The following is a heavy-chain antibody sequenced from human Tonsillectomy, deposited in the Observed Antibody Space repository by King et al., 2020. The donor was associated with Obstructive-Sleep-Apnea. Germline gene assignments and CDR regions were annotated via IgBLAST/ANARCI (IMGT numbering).Heavy chain of an antibody. CDR1: GFTFSHAW. CDR2: IKSKADGGTT. CDR3: TTRGYSYEDYYTMDA. Sequence: QLVQSGGGLVKPGGSLRLSCAASGFTFSHAWMNWVRQAPGKGLEWVGRIKSKADGGTTEYAAPVKGRFTISRDDSKNTLYLQMNSLKSEDTAVYYCTTRGYSYEDYYTMDAWGQGTTVTVSS. D-gene: IGHD5-18*01. V-gene: IGHV3-15*01. J-gene: IGHJ6*02.